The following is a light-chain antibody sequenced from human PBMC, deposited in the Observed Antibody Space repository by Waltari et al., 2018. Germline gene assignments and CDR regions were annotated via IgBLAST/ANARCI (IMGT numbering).Light chain of an antibody. Sequence: KFMLTQPHSVSESPGKTVTISCTRSGGSLASNSVQWYRQRPGSAPTTVIYEDILKPSGVPDRFSGSIDYSSNSASLTISGLKTEDEADYYCQSYDGSNAWVFGGGTKLTVL. J-gene: IGLJ3*02. CDR2: EDI. V-gene: IGLV6-57*03. CDR1: GGSLASNS. CDR3: QSYDGSNAWV.